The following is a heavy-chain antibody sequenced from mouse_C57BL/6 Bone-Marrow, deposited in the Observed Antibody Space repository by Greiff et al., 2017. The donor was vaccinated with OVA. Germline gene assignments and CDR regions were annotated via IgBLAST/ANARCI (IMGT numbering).Heavy chain of an antibody. D-gene: IGHD2-4*01. Sequence: VHLVESGPGLVAPSQSLSITCTVSGFSLTSYAISWVRQPPGKGLEWLGVIWTGGGTNYNSALKSRLSISKDNSKSQVFLKMNSLQTDDTARYYCARTSPDWDYYAMDYWGQGTSVTVSS. J-gene: IGHJ4*01. CDR2: IWTGGGT. V-gene: IGHV2-9-1*01. CDR1: GFSLTSYA. CDR3: ARTSPDWDYYAMDY.